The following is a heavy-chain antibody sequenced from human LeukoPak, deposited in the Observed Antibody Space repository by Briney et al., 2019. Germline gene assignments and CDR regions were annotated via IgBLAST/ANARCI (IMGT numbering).Heavy chain of an antibody. CDR1: GFTFSDYY. D-gene: IGHD4-17*01. CDR3: AKDFPSLDYGDYFDY. Sequence: GGSLRLSCAASGFTFSDYYMSWIRQAPGKGLEWVSYISSSSSYTYYADSVKGRFTISRDNSRNTLYLQMNSLRAEDTAVYYCAKDFPSLDYGDYFDYWGQGTLVAVSS. CDR2: ISSSSSYT. J-gene: IGHJ4*02. V-gene: IGHV3-11*05.